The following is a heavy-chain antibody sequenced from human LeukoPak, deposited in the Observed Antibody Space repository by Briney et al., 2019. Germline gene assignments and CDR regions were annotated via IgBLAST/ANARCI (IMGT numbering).Heavy chain of an antibody. V-gene: IGHV1-2*06. Sequence: ASVKVSCKASGYTFTGYYMHWVRQAPGQGLEWMGRINPNSGGTNYAQKFQGRVTMTRDTSISTAYMELSRLRSDDTAGYYCARGVYCGGDCYPGGNAFDIWGQGTMVTVSS. J-gene: IGHJ3*02. D-gene: IGHD2-21*02. CDR2: INPNSGGT. CDR1: GYTFTGYY. CDR3: ARGVYCGGDCYPGGNAFDI.